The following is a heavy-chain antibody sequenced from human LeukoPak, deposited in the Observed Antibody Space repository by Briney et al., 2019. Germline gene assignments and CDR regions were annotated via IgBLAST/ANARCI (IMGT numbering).Heavy chain of an antibody. CDR2: IYYSGST. J-gene: IGHJ3*02. D-gene: IGHD3-22*01. Sequence: SETLSLTCTVSGGSTSSYYWSWIRQPPGRGLEWIGYIYYSGSTNYNPSLKSRVTISVDTSKNQFSLKLSSVTAADTAVYYCARLACGYYYDSSGYCVDAFDIWGQGTMVTVSS. CDR3: ARLACGYYYDSSGYCVDAFDI. V-gene: IGHV4-59*08. CDR1: GGSTSSYY.